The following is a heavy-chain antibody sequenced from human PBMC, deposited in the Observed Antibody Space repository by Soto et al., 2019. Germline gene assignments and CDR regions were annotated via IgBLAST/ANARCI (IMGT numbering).Heavy chain of an antibody. Sequence: VASVKVCCKASGYTFTGYYMRWVRQAPGQGLEWMGWINPNSGGTNYAQKFQGRVTMTRDTSISTAYMELSRLRSYYTAVYYCARGILTFDYWGQGTLVTVSS. CDR2: INPNSGGT. V-gene: IGHV1-2*02. D-gene: IGHD6-13*01. CDR3: ARGILTFDY. J-gene: IGHJ4*02. CDR1: GYTFTGYY.